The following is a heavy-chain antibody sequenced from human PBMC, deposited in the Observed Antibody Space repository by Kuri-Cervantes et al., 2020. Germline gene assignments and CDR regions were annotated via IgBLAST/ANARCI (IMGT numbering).Heavy chain of an antibody. D-gene: IGHD3-3*01. CDR1: GFTFSSYA. J-gene: IGHJ6*03. V-gene: IGHV3-23*01. CDR2: ISGSGGST. CDR3: AREGGYRDDFWSGYLGYYYYMDV. Sequence: GESLKISCAASGFTFSSYAMSWVRQAPGKGLEWVSAISGSGGSTYYADSVKGRFTISRDNAKNSLYLQMNSLRAEDTAVYYCAREGGYRDDFWSGYLGYYYYMDVWGKGTTVTVSS.